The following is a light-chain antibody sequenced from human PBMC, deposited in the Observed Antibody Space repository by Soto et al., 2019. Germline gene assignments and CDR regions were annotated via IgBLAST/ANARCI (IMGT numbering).Light chain of an antibody. CDR3: SSYTTSNPRV. V-gene: IGLV2-14*01. Sequence: QSALTQPASVSGSPGQSITISCTGTSSDIGGYNYVSWYQQHPGKAPKLMIYEVSNRPSGVSIRFSGSKSGNTASLTISGLQADDEADYYCSSYTTSNPRVFGGGTKLTVL. J-gene: IGLJ3*02. CDR1: SSDIGGYNY. CDR2: EVS.